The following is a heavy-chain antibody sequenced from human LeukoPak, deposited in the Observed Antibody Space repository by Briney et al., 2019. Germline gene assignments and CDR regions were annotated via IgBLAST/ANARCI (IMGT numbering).Heavy chain of an antibody. Sequence: SQTLSLTCAISGDSVSSNSDVWNWIRQSPSRGLEWLGRAYYRSKWYNDYAVSVKSRIIINPDTSKNQFSLQLNSVTPEDTAVYYCARGYCSGGSCYFDYWGQGTLVTVPS. CDR2: AYYRSKWYN. D-gene: IGHD2-15*01. J-gene: IGHJ4*02. CDR1: GDSVSSNSDV. CDR3: ARGYCSGGSCYFDY. V-gene: IGHV6-1*01.